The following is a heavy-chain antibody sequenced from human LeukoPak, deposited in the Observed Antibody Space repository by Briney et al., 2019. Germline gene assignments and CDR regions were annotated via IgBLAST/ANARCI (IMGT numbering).Heavy chain of an antibody. CDR3: ARGRWGYCSGGSCYLFDY. D-gene: IGHD2-15*01. V-gene: IGHV4-34*01. Sequence: SETLPLTCAVYGGSFSGYYWSWIRQPPGKGLEWIGEINHSGSTNYNPSLKSRVTISVDTSKNQFSLKLSSVTAADTAVYYCARGRWGYCSGGSCYLFDYWGQGTLVTVSS. CDR2: INHSGST. CDR1: GGSFSGYY. J-gene: IGHJ4*02.